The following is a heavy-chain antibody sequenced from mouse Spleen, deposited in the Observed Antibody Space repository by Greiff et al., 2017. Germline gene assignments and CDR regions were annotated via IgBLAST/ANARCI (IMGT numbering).Heavy chain of an antibody. CDR1: GYTFTSYW. CDR3: ARETTVVATGFDY. CDR2: IDPNSGGT. V-gene: IGHV1-72*01. D-gene: IGHD1-1*01. Sequence: QVQLQQPGAELVKPGASVKLSCKASGYTFTSYWMHWVKQRPGRGLEWIGRIDPNSGGTKYNEKFKSKATLTVDKPSSTAYIQLSSLTSEDSAVYYCARETTVVATGFDYWGQGTTLTVSS. J-gene: IGHJ2*01.